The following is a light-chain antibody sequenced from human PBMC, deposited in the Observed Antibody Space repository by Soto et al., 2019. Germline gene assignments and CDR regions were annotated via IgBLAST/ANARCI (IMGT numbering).Light chain of an antibody. CDR3: QQRSNWPLT. V-gene: IGKV3-11*01. Sequence: EIVLTQSPATLSLSPGERATLSCRASQSVSSYLAWYQQKPGQAPRLLIYDASNRATGIPARFSGSGSGTDLSLTISSLEPEDFAVYYCQQRSNWPLTFGGGTK. J-gene: IGKJ4*01. CDR2: DAS. CDR1: QSVSSY.